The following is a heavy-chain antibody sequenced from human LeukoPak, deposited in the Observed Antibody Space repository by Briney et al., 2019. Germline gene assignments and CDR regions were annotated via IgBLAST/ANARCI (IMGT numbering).Heavy chain of an antibody. CDR2: IYCSGST. CDR1: GGSISSYY. Sequence: PSETLSLTCTVSGGSISSYYWSWIRQPPGKGLEWIGYIYCSGSTNSNPSLKSRVTVSVDTSKNQFSLRLSSVTAADTAVYYCARHEPYYYDSSDYWGYYFDYWGQGTLVTVSS. CDR3: ARHEPYYYDSSDYWGYYFDY. J-gene: IGHJ4*02. D-gene: IGHD3-22*01. V-gene: IGHV4-59*08.